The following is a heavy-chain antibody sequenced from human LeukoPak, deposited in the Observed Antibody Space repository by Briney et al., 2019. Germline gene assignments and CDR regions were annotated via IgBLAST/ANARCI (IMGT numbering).Heavy chain of an antibody. J-gene: IGHJ4*02. V-gene: IGHV3-23*01. Sequence: GGSLRLSCAASGFTFSTYAMSWVRQAPGKGVEWVSIISGSGGSTYYADSVKGRFTVSRDNSKNTLYLQMNSLRAEDTAVYYCAKDSSGYIFDYWGQGTLVTVSS. D-gene: IGHD3-22*01. CDR3: AKDSSGYIFDY. CDR1: GFTFSTYA. CDR2: ISGSGGST.